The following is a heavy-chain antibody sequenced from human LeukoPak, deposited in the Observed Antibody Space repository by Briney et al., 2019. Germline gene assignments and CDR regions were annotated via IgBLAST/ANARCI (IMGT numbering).Heavy chain of an antibody. Sequence: GGSLRLSCAASGFTFSSYSMNWVRQAPGKGLEWVSSISSSSSYIYYADSVKGRFTISRDNAKNSLYLQMNSLRAEDTAVYYCARDVMITFGGVIARDAFDIWGQGTMVTVSS. CDR3: ARDVMITFGGVIARDAFDI. J-gene: IGHJ3*02. CDR1: GFTFSSYS. CDR2: ISSSSSYI. D-gene: IGHD3-16*02. V-gene: IGHV3-21*01.